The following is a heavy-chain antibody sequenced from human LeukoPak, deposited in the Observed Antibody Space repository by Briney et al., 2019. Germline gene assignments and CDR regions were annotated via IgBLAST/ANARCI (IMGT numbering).Heavy chain of an antibody. J-gene: IGHJ5*02. Sequence: SETLSLTCTVSGGSISSYYWSWIRHPPGKGLEWIGYIYYSGSTNYNPSLKSRVTISVDTSMNQFSLKLSSVTAADTAVYYCARDHSFPWFGELLNWFDPWGQGTLVTVSS. D-gene: IGHD3-10*01. CDR3: ARDHSFPWFGELLNWFDP. CDR1: GGSISSYY. V-gene: IGHV4-59*01. CDR2: IYYSGST.